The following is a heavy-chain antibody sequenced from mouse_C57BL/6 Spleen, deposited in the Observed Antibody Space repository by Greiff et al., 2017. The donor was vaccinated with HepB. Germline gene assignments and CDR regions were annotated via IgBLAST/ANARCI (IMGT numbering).Heavy chain of an antibody. CDR2: ISYDGSN. CDR3: ARGITTVVATRYYFDY. D-gene: IGHD1-1*01. J-gene: IGHJ2*01. V-gene: IGHV3-6*01. Sequence: EVQLQESGPGLVKPSQSLSLTCSVTGYSITSGYYWNWIRQFPGNKLEWMGYISYDGSNNYHPSLKNRISITRDTSKNQVFLKLHSVTTEDTATDYCARGITTVVATRYYFDYWGQGTTLTVSS. CDR1: GYSITSGYY.